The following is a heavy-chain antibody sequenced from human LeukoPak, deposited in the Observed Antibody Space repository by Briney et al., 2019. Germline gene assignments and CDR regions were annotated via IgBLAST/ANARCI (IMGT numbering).Heavy chain of an antibody. CDR3: ARGWELDY. Sequence: ASVKVSCKASGYTFTSFGISWVRQAPGQGPEWMGWISTYNTNTQYAQKLQGRVTMTTDTSASTASMDLRSLTSDDTAVYYCARGWELDYWGQGTLVTVSS. V-gene: IGHV1-18*01. J-gene: IGHJ4*02. CDR2: ISTYNTNT. CDR1: GYTFTSFG. D-gene: IGHD1-26*01.